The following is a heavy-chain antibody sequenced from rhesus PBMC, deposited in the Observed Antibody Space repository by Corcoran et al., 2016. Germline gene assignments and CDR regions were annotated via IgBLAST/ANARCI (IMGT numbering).Heavy chain of an antibody. CDR3: TSGNYFDY. J-gene: IGHJ4*01. CDR2: NRSKGYGGTA. Sequence: EVQLVESGGGLVQPGGSLRLSCAASGFTFSDYAMDWVRQAPGKGLEWVGVNRSKGYGGTAEDAASVKGRFTISRDDSKNTAYLQMSSLKTEDTAVYYCTSGNYFDYWGQGVLVTVSS. CDR1: GFTFSDYA. D-gene: IGHD2-21*01. V-gene: IGHV3-153D*01.